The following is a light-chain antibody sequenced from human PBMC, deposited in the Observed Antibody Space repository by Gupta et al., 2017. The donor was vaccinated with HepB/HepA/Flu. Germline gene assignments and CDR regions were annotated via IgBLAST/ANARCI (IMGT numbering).Light chain of an antibody. CDR3: AAWDDSLNGVV. V-gene: IGLV1-44*01. CDR2: SNH. Sequence: QSVLIQPPSASGCPGQTVTISCSGSTSNIGSNTVNWYQLLPGMAPRLLVYSNHQRPSGVPDRFFGSKSGTSASLAITGLQSEDEADYYCAAWDDSLNGVVFGGGTRLTVL. CDR1: TSNIGSNT. J-gene: IGLJ2*01.